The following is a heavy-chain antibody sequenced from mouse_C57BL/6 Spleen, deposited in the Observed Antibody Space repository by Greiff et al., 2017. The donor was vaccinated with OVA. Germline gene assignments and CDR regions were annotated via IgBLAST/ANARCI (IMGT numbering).Heavy chain of an antibody. D-gene: IGHD1-2*01. CDR1: GYTFTDYY. J-gene: IGHJ4*01. CDR2: INPYNGGT. V-gene: IGHV1-19*01. CDR3: ARSGDDGYYYAMDY. Sequence: EVQLQQSGPVLVKPGASVKMSCKASGYTFTDYYMNWVKQSHGKSLEWIGVINPYNGGTSYNQKFKGKATLTVDKSSSTAYMELNSLTSEDSAVYYCARSGDDGYYYAMDYWGQGTSVTVSS.